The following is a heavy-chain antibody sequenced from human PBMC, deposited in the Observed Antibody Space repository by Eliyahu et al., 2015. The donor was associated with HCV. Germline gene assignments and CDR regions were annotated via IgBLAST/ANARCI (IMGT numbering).Heavy chain of an antibody. CDR1: GFTFXXAW. V-gene: IGHV3-15*01. D-gene: IGHD3-10*01. CDR2: IKSKTDGGTT. Sequence: EVQLVESGGGLVKPGGSLRLSCAASGFTFXXAWMXXVRQAPGKGLEWVGRIKSKTDGGTTDYAAPVKGRFTISRDDSKNTLYLQMNSLKTEDTAVYYCTMHYYYGSGSYYWSWRFDPWGQGTLVTVSS. J-gene: IGHJ5*02. CDR3: TMHYYYGSGSYYWSWRFDP.